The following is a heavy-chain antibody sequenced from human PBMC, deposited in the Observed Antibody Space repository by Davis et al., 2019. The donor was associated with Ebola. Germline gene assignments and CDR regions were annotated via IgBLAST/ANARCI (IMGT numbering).Heavy chain of an antibody. CDR3: AKAVDGWYFDL. J-gene: IGHJ2*01. CDR1: GFTFSDYY. V-gene: IGHV3-11*06. CDR2: ISSSSSYT. Sequence: GESLKISCAASGFTFSDYYMSWIRQAPGKGLEWVSYISSSSSYTNYADSVKGRFTISRDNAKNSLYLQMNSLRAEDTAVYYCAKAVDGWYFDLWGRGTLVAVFS. D-gene: IGHD5-24*01.